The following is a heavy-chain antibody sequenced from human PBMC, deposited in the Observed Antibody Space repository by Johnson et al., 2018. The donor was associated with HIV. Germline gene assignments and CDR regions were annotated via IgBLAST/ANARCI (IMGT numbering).Heavy chain of an antibody. CDR2: ISWNSGSI. V-gene: IGHV3-11*04. CDR1: GFTFSDYY. CDR3: ATPQEGYSAFDI. D-gene: IGHD2-15*01. J-gene: IGHJ3*02. Sequence: QVQLVESGGGLIEPGGSLRLSCAASGFTFSDYYMSWVRQAPGKGLEWVSGISWNSGSIGYADSVKGRFTISRDNAKNSLYLQMNSLRAEDTAVYYCATPQEGYSAFDIWGQGTMVTVSS.